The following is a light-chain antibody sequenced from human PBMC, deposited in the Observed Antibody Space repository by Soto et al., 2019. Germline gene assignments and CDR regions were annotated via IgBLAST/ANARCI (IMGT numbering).Light chain of an antibody. V-gene: IGLV1-51*01. Sequence: QSALTQPPSVSAAPGQKVTTSCSGSSSNIGGNSVSWYQQLPGTAPKLLIYDDNKRPSGIPDRFSGSKSGTSATLGITGFQTGDEADYYCGSWDSSLSAYVFGTGTKATVL. CDR2: DDN. CDR3: GSWDSSLSAYV. J-gene: IGLJ1*01. CDR1: SSNIGGNS.